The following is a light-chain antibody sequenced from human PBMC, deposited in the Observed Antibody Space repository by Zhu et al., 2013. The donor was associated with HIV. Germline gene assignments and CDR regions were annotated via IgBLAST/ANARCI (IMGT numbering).Light chain of an antibody. Sequence: SYELTQPPSVSVAPGKTARFTCGGNNLGSKGVHWYQQKPGQAPVLVIYDDSDRPSGIPERFSGSNSGNTATLTISRVEAGDEADYYCQVWDSSSDHPYVFGTGTKVTVL. CDR3: QVWDSSSDHPYV. V-gene: IGLV3-21*04. CDR1: NLGSKG. J-gene: IGLJ1*01. CDR2: DDS.